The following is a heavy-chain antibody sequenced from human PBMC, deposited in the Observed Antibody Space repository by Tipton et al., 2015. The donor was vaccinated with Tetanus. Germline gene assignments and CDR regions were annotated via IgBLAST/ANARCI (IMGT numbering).Heavy chain of an antibody. D-gene: IGHD4-17*01. CDR1: GGTFSSYA. J-gene: IGHJ4*02. CDR2: IIPIFGTA. CDR3: AYSEGLTVTRSFGYFDY. Sequence: QVQLVQSGAEVKKPGSSVKVSCKASGGTFSSYAISWVRQAPGQGLEWMGGIIPIFGTANYAQKFQGRVTITADESTSTAYIELSSLRSEDTAVYYCAYSEGLTVTRSFGYFDYWGQGTLVTVSS. V-gene: IGHV1-69*01.